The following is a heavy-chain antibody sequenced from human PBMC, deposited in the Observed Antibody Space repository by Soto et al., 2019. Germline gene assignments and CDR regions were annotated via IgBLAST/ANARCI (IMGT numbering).Heavy chain of an antibody. J-gene: IGHJ4*02. CDR2: ISDYNGNT. CDR3: SRDPSRPEY. Sequence: QVQLVQSGAEVKKPGASVKVSCKASGYTFASYAISWMRQAPGQGLEWMGWISDYNGNTNYAQKLQGRVTITTATSTCPAYMALRSLKSEDTAVYYCSRDPSRPEYWGRGTLVSVSS. V-gene: IGHV1-18*01. D-gene: IGHD2-2*01. CDR1: GYTFASYA.